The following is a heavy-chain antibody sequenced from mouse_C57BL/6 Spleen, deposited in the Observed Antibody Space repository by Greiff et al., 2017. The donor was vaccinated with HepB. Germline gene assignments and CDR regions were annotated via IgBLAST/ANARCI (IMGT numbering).Heavy chain of an antibody. Sequence: EVMLVESEGGLVQPGSSMKLSCTASGFTFSDYYMAWVRQVPEKGLEWVANINDDGSSTYYLDSLKSRFIISRDNAKKILYLQMSSLKSEDTATYDCARDGIYFDDWGQGTTLTVSS. CDR3: ARDGIYFDD. V-gene: IGHV5-16*01. D-gene: IGHD1-1*02. J-gene: IGHJ2*01. CDR1: GFTFSDYY. CDR2: INDDGSST.